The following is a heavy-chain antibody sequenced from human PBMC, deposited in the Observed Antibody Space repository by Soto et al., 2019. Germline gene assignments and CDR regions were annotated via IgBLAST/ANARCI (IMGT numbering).Heavy chain of an antibody. CDR1: GGSISNAAYS. J-gene: IGHJ4*02. CDR3: ARERGGYGLFDS. CDR2: IYPSGMP. D-gene: IGHD5-18*01. Sequence: SETLSLTCTVSGGSISNAAYSWSWIRQPPGKGLEWIGYIYPSGMPFYNPSLRSRVTISIDRSNDQFSLNLKSVTAADAAVYYCARERGGYGLFDSWGQGTLVTVSS. V-gene: IGHV4-30-2*01.